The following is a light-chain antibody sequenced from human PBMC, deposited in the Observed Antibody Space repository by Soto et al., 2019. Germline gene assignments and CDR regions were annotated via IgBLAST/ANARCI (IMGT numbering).Light chain of an antibody. V-gene: IGKV3-20*01. J-gene: IGKJ5*01. CDR3: QQYSSSPPIT. Sequence: DIVLTQSPGTLSLSPGDRATLSCRASQSVSTSYLAWYQQKPGQAPRLLIYGASSRATGIPDRFSGSGSETDFTLTISRLEPEDFAVYYCQQYSSSPPITFGQGTRLEIK. CDR2: GAS. CDR1: QSVSTSY.